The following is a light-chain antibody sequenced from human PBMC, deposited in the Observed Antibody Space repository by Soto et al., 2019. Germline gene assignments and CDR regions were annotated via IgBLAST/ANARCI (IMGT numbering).Light chain of an antibody. V-gene: IGKV1-5*01. CDR1: QRISSW. Sequence: DIQMTQSPSTLSASVGDRVTITCRASQRISSWLAWYQQKPGTAPKVLIYHASNLQSGVPSRFSGSGSGTEFTLTISSLQPDDFATYYCQQYNSYRTFGQGTKVDIK. J-gene: IGKJ1*01. CDR2: HAS. CDR3: QQYNSYRT.